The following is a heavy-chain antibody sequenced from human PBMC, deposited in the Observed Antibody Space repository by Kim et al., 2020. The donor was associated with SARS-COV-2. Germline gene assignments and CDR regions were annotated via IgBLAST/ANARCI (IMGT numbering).Heavy chain of an antibody. D-gene: IGHD6-13*01. J-gene: IGHJ6*02. CDR2: IKQDGSEK. CDR3: ARDFSVGSSWTANYYYYGMEV. V-gene: IGHV3-7*03. Sequence: GGSLRLSCAASGFTFSSYWMSWVRQAPGKGLEWVANIKQDGSEKYYVDSVKGRFTISRDNAKNSLYLQMNSLRAEDTAVYYCARDFSVGSSWTANYYYYGMEVWGQGTTFTVSS. CDR1: GFTFSSYW.